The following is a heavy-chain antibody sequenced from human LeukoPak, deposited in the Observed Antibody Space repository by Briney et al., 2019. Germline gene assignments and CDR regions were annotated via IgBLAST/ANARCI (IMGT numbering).Heavy chain of an antibody. Sequence: GGSLRLSCAASGFTFSSYGMHWVRQAPGKGLEWVSVIYSGGSTYYADSVKGRFTISRHNSKNTLYLQMNSLRAEDTAVYYCARGGILAYCGGDCYSGYFDYWGQGTLVTVSS. CDR2: IYSGGST. CDR3: ARGGILAYCGGDCYSGYFDY. V-gene: IGHV3-53*04. J-gene: IGHJ4*02. D-gene: IGHD2-21*02. CDR1: GFTFSSYG.